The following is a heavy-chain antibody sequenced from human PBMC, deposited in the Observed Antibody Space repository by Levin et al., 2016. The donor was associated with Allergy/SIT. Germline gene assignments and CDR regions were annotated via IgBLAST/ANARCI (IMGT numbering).Heavy chain of an antibody. D-gene: IGHD2-2*01. V-gene: IGHV4-30-4*01. J-gene: IGHJ4*02. CDR2: IYYSGST. Sequence: WIRQPPGKGLEWIGYIYYSGSTYYNPSLKSRVTISVDTSKNQFSLKLSSVTAADTAVYYCARVKNLGYCSSTCSHYFDYWGQGTLVTVSS. CDR3: ARVKNLGYCSSTCSHYFDY.